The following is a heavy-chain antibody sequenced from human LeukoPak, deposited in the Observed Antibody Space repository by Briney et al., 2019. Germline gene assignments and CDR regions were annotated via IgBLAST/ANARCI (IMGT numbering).Heavy chain of an antibody. CDR3: ASLVYYYGSGSYSLATRYYYYMDV. CDR1: GFTFSDYY. J-gene: IGHJ6*03. V-gene: IGHV4-59*08. CDR2: IYYSGST. Sequence: GSLRLSCAASGFTFSDYYMSWIRQPPGKGLEWIGNIYYSGSTNYNPSLKSRVTISVDTSKNQFSLKLSSVTAADTAVYYCASLVYYYGSGSYSLATRYYYYMDVWGKGTTVTISS. D-gene: IGHD3-10*01.